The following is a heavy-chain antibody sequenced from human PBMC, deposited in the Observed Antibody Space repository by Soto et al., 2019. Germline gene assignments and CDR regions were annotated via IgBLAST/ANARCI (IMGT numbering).Heavy chain of an antibody. CDR2: ISNDGSNK. J-gene: IGHJ6*02. CDR3: AKDTQQYSSSWFAYYYYGMDV. D-gene: IGHD6-13*01. V-gene: IGHV3-30*18. CDR1: GFTFNNYG. Sequence: PGGSLRLSCAASGFTFNNYGMNWVRQAPGKGLEWVAIISNDGSNKYYIESVRGRFAISRDNSKNMLFLQMNSLRVEDTAVYYCAKDTQQYSSSWFAYYYYGMDVWGQGTTVTVSS.